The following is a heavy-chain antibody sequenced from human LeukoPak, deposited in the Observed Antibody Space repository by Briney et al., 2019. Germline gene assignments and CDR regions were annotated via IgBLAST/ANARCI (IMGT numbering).Heavy chain of an antibody. CDR3: ARDRGGADDFWSGYYTGYFDY. CDR1: GFTFSSYG. J-gene: IGHJ4*02. V-gene: IGHV3-23*01. Sequence: PGGTLRPSCAASGFTFSSYGMSWVRQAPGKGLEWVSAISGSGGSTYYADSVKGRFTISRDNAKNSLYLQMNSLRAEDTAVYYCARDRGGADDFWSGYYTGYFDYWGQGTLVTVSS. CDR2: ISGSGGST. D-gene: IGHD3-3*01.